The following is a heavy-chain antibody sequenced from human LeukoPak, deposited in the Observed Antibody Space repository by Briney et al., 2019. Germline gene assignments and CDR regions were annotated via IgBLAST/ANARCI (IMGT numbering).Heavy chain of an antibody. CDR1: GGSISSGGYY. J-gene: IGHJ4*02. V-gene: IGHV4-31*03. CDR3: ARSFSEGVSDY. Sequence: PSETLSLTCTVSGGSISSGGYYWSWIRQHPGKGLEWIGYIYYSGSTYYNPSLKSRVTISVDTSKNQFSLKLSSVTAADTAVYYCARSFSEGVSDYWGQGTLVTVSS. CDR2: IYYSGST.